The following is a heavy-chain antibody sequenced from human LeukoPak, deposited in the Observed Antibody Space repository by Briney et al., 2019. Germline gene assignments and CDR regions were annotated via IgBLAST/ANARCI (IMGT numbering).Heavy chain of an antibody. J-gene: IGHJ4*02. CDR3: VKDSGSSYYYDY. CDR1: GFTFSSYW. V-gene: IGHV3-7*01. D-gene: IGHD1-26*01. Sequence: GGSLRLSCAASGFTFSSYWMSWVRQAPGKGLEWVANIKQDGSEKYYVDSVKGRFTISRDNSKNTLYLQMSSLRPEDTAVYYCVKDSGSSYYYDYWGQGTLVTVSS. CDR2: IKQDGSEK.